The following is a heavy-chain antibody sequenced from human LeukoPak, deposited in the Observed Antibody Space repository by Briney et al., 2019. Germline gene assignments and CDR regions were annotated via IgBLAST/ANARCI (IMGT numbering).Heavy chain of an antibody. CDR2: LYTSGGT. V-gene: IGHV4-4*07. J-gene: IGHJ3*02. D-gene: IGHD1-26*01. CDR1: GGSISSYH. Sequence: SENLSLTCTVSGGSISSYHWSWIRQPAGKGLEWIGRLYTSGGTNYNPSLKSRVSMSVDTSKSQFSLELNSVTAADTAVYYCARSGSYANDAFHIWGQGTMVTVSS. CDR3: ARSGSYANDAFHI.